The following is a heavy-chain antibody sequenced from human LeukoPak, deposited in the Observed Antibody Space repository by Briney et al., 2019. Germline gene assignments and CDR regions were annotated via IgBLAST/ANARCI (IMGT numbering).Heavy chain of an antibody. Sequence: PSETLSLTCAVYGGSFSGYYWSWIRQPPGKGLDWIGEINHSGSTNYNPSLKSRVTISVDTSKNQFSLKLSSVTAADTAVYYCARVGVWFGEYNWFDPWGQGTLVTVSS. J-gene: IGHJ5*02. V-gene: IGHV4-34*01. D-gene: IGHD3-10*01. CDR2: INHSGST. CDR1: GGSFSGYY. CDR3: ARVGVWFGEYNWFDP.